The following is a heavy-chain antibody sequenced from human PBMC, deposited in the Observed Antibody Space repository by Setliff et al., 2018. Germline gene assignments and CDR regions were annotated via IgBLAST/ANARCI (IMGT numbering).Heavy chain of an antibody. Sequence: PGGSLRLPCAASGFTFRSYWMSWVRQAPGKGLEWVANIKKDGSIKYYLDSVRGRFTISRDNAENSLTLQMNSLRVEDTAVYYCSRDLQGSGDYVVDYWGQGTLVTVSS. J-gene: IGHJ4*02. CDR2: IKKDGSIK. V-gene: IGHV3-7*01. CDR3: SRDLQGSGDYVVDY. D-gene: IGHD4-17*01. CDR1: GFTFRSYW.